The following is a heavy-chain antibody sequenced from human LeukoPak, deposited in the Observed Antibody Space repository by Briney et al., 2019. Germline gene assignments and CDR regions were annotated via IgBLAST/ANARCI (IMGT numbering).Heavy chain of an antibody. D-gene: IGHD3-10*01. V-gene: IGHV3-30*02. J-gene: IGHJ4*02. CDR2: IYYHGNNK. CDR3: ARGNYYGSGCDF. Sequence: GGSLRLSCAASGFTFSNYGIHWVRQAPGKGLEWVAFIYYHGNNKNYADFVKGRFTISRDNSKNTLFLQMNSLRAEDTAVYYCARGNYYGSGCDFWGQGSLATVSS. CDR1: GFTFSNYG.